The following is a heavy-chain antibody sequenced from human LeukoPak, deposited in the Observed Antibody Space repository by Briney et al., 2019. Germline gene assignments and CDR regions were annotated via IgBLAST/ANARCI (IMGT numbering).Heavy chain of an antibody. CDR3: ARDGYNSDFGDY. CDR2: IKSDGSST. D-gene: IGHD5-24*01. Sequence: GGSLRLSCAASGFTFTNAWMSWVRQAPGKGLVWVSRIKSDGSSTNYADSVKGRFTISRDNAKNTLYLQMNSLRAEDTAVYYCARDGYNSDFGDYWGQGTLVTVSS. V-gene: IGHV3-74*01. J-gene: IGHJ4*02. CDR1: GFTFTNAW.